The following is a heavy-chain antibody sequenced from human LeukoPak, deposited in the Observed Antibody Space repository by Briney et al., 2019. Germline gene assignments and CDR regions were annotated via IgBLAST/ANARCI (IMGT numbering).Heavy chain of an antibody. J-gene: IGHJ4*02. Sequence: ASVKVSCKASAGTFSSYAINWVRQAPGQGLEWMGGITPIFGTANYVQKFQGRVTITADKSTTTAFMELSRLRSEDTAIYYCARASSDDTAMAAPFSYWGQGTLVTVSS. CDR1: AGTFSSYA. V-gene: IGHV1-69*06. D-gene: IGHD5-18*01. CDR3: ARASSDDTAMAAPFSY. CDR2: ITPIFGTA.